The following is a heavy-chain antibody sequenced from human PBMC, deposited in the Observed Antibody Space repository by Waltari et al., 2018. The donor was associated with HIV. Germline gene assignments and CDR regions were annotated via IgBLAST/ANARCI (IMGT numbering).Heavy chain of an antibody. V-gene: IGHV1-24*01. CDR1: GDSLTELS. CDR2: FDPEDAEK. CDR3: ATVVQQQLVPFY. J-gene: IGHJ4*02. D-gene: IGHD1-1*01. Sequence: QVQLVQSGAEVKRPGASVKVSCKVSGDSLTELSMHWVRQTPGKGLEWMGGFDPEDAEKIYAQKFQGRVSMTEDTSTDTAYMELSSLRSEDTAVYYCATVVQQQLVPFYWGQGTLVTVSS.